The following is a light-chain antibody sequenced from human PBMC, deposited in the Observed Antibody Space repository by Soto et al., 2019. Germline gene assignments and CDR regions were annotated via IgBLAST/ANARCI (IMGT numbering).Light chain of an antibody. Sequence: QSVLTQPPSVSGAPGQRVTISRTGSGSNIGAGYGVHWYQQHPGKAPKLMIYEVNKRPSGVPDRFSGSKSGNTASLTVSGLQAEDEADYYCSSYAGSRNVFGTGTKVTVL. V-gene: IGLV1-40*01. CDR2: EVN. CDR1: GSNIGAGYG. CDR3: SSYAGSRNV. J-gene: IGLJ1*01.